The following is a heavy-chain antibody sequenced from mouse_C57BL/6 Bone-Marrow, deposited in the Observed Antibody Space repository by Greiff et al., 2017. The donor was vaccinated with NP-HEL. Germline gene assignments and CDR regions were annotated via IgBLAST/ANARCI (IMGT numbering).Heavy chain of an antibody. CDR3: AREGTVLFAY. V-gene: IGHV5-4*01. CDR2: ISDGGSYT. J-gene: IGHJ3*01. Sequence: EVKVVESGGGLVKPGGSLKLSCAASGFTFSSYAMSWVRQTPEQRLEWVATISDGGSYTYYTDNVKGRVTISRDNAKNNLYLQMSDLKSEDTAMYYCAREGTVLFAYWGQGTLVTVSA. D-gene: IGHD4-1*01. CDR1: GFTFSSYA.